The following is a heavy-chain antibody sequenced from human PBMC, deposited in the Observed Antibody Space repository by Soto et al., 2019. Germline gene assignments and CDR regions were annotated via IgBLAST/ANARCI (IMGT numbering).Heavy chain of an antibody. J-gene: IGHJ4*02. CDR1: GDGFACCA. V-gene: IGHV1-18*01. CDR3: ARHVVPAANYFAY. CDR2: ISAYNGNT. Sequence: APGDGFACCALCWAHQAPGQGLEWMGWISAYNGNTNYAQKLQGRVTMTTDTSTSTAYMELRSLRSDDTAVYYCARHVVPAANYFAYWGQGTLVTVSS. D-gene: IGHD2-2*01.